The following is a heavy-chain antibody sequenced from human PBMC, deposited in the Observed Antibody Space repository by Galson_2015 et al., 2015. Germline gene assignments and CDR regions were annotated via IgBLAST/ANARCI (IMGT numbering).Heavy chain of an antibody. CDR2: ISSSSRYI. CDR3: ARDLTAVTTAYLHH. Sequence: SLRLSCAASGFTFSSYSMNWVRQAPGKGLEWVSSISSSSRYIYYAESARGRFTISRDDARNSLYLQLNSLRAGDTAIYCCARDLTAVTTAYLHHWGQGTLVTVSS. D-gene: IGHD4-17*01. CDR1: GFTFSSYS. V-gene: IGHV3-21*01. J-gene: IGHJ1*01.